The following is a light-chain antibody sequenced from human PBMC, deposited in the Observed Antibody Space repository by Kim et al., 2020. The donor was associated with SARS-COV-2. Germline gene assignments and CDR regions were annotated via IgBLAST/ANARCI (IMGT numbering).Light chain of an antibody. CDR2: AAS. CDR3: LQHNSYPLT. V-gene: IGKV1-17*03. CDR1: QGISNY. J-gene: IGKJ4*01. Sequence: IPRRAGQGISNYLAWFEQNQGKVPKRVNYAASSLQSGVPSRFSRSGSGTAFPLSISSLQPEDFETYYCLQHNSYPLTFGGGTKVDIK.